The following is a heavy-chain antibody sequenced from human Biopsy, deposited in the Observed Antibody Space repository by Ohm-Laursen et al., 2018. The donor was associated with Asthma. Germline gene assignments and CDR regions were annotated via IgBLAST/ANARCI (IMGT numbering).Heavy chain of an antibody. CDR1: GFSFDDYA. V-gene: IGHV3-9*01. Sequence: SSLRLSCAATGFSFDDYAMHWVRQAPGKGLEWVSSISWNSGNIDYAVSVKGRFTISRDNAKNSLYLQMQSLRPEDTAFYYCAKSADYYDSTDYLDFWGRGTLVTVSS. CDR3: AKSADYYDSTDYLDF. D-gene: IGHD3-22*01. J-gene: IGHJ4*01. CDR2: ISWNSGNI.